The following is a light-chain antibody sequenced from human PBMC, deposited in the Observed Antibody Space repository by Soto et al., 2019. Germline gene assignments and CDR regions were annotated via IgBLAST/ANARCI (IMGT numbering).Light chain of an antibody. CDR1: QDITNY. J-gene: IGKJ4*01. CDR3: QQYHNLPLT. Sequence: DIQMTQSPSSLSASVGDRVTITCQAGQDITNYVNWYFQKPGKAPKLLISAASNSETGVPSRFSGSGSGTHFTFTISSLQPEDIATYYCQQYHNLPLTFGGGTKVEIK. CDR2: AAS. V-gene: IGKV1-33*01.